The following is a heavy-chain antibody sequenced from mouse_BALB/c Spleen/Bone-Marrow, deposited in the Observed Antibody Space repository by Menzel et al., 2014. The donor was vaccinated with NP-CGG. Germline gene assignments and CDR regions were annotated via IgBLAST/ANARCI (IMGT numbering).Heavy chain of an antibody. CDR3: ARHEGGGYFDY. V-gene: IGHV1-62-2*01. CDR1: GYTFTEYI. D-gene: IGHD1-1*02. Sequence: VQLQQSGAGLVKPGASVKLSCKASGYTFTEYIIHWVKQRPGQGLEWIGRFYPGSGSIKYNEKFKDKATLTEDKSPSTVYMELSRLTSEDSAVYLCARHEGGGYFDYWGQGTTLTVSS. CDR2: FYPGSGSI. J-gene: IGHJ2*01.